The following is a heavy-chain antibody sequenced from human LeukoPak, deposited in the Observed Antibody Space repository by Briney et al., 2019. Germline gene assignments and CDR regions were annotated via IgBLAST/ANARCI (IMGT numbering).Heavy chain of an antibody. V-gene: IGHV3-15*01. CDR3: TTTYYYDSSGYYLFDY. D-gene: IGHD3-22*01. J-gene: IGHJ4*02. CDR1: GFTFSNAW. CDR2: IKSKTDGGTT. Sequence: GGSLRLSCAASGFTFSNAWMSWVRQAPGRGLEWVGRIKSKTDGGTTDYAAPVKGRFTISRDDSKNTLYLQMNSLKTEDTAVYYCTTTYYYDSSGYYLFDYWGQGTLVTVSS.